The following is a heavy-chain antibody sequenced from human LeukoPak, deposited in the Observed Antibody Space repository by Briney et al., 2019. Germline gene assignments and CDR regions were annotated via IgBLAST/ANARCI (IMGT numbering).Heavy chain of an antibody. Sequence: GGSLRLSCAASGFTFSSYAMSWVRQAPGKGLEWVSAISGSSGSTYYADSVKGRFTISRDNSKNTLYLQMNSLRAEDTAVYYCAIKYGSGRGYYMDVWGKGTTVTVSS. CDR2: ISGSSGST. D-gene: IGHD3-10*01. J-gene: IGHJ6*03. CDR3: AIKYGSGRGYYMDV. CDR1: GFTFSSYA. V-gene: IGHV3-23*01.